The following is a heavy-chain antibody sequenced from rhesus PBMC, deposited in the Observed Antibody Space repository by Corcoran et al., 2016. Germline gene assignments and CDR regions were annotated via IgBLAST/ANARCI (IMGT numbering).Heavy chain of an antibody. CDR1: GYTFTDYY. CDR2: VDPEDGEA. Sequence: EVQLVQSGAEVKKPGASVKISCKASGYTFTDYYLHWVRQAPGKGLEWMGRVDPEDGEAIHAQKFQDRVIITADTSTDTAYMELSSLRSEDTAVYYCATEWADTAGTVLYYWGQGVLVTVSS. J-gene: IGHJ4*01. V-gene: IGHV1-111*02. D-gene: IGHD5-24*01. CDR3: ATEWADTAGTVLYY.